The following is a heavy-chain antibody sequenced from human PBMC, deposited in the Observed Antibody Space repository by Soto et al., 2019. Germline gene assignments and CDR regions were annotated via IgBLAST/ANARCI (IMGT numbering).Heavy chain of an antibody. D-gene: IGHD3-16*01. V-gene: IGHV3-48*02. CDR2: ISSSSSTI. CDR1: GFTFSSYS. Sequence: EVQLVESGGGLVQPGGSLRLSCAASGFTFSSYSMNWVRQAPGKGLEWVSYISSSSSTIYYADSVKGRFTISRDNAKNSLYMQMNSLRDEDTAVYYCAGAYYDYVWGSHWGQGTLVTVSS. J-gene: IGHJ4*02. CDR3: AGAYYDYVWGSH.